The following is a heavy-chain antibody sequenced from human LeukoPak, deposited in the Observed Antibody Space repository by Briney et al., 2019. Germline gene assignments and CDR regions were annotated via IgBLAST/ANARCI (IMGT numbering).Heavy chain of an antibody. V-gene: IGHV4-59*08. Sequence: SETLSLTCTVSGGSISSYYWTWIRQPPGQGLEWIGYIYYSGNTNYNPSLKSRVTISIDTSKNQFSLRLSSVTAADTAVYYCARQMNTVTADYWGQGTLVTVSS. CDR1: GGSISSYY. D-gene: IGHD4-17*01. CDR2: IYYSGNT. CDR3: ARQMNTVTADY. J-gene: IGHJ4*02.